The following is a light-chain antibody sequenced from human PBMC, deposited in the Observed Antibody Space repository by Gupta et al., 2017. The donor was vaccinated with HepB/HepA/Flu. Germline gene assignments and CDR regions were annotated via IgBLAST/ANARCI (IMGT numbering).Light chain of an antibody. CDR2: DAS. V-gene: IGKV3-11*01. J-gene: IGKJ2*03. Sequence: EIVVTQSPVTLSLSPGERATLSCRASESISRYLAWYQQKPGQAPRLLIYDASDRATGIPARFSGSGSGTDFTLTISSLEPEDFAVYYCLRRNNWPPSFGQGTKLEIK. CDR1: ESISRY. CDR3: LRRNNWPPS.